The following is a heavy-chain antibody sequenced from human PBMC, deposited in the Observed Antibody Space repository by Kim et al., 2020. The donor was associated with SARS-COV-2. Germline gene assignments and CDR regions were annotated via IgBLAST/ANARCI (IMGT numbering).Heavy chain of an antibody. CDR1: GYTFTSYD. CDR2: MNPNSGNT. CDR3: ARGMYSGSYYHYYYYMDV. D-gene: IGHD1-26*01. J-gene: IGHJ6*03. V-gene: IGHV1-8*01. Sequence: ASVKVSCKASGYTFTSYDINWVRQATGQGLEWMGWMNPNSGNTGYAQKFQGRVTMTRNTSISTAYMELSSLRSEDTAVYYCARGMYSGSYYHYYYYMDVWGKGTTVTVSS.